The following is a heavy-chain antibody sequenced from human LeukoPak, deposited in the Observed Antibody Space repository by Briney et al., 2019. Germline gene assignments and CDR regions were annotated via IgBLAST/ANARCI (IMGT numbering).Heavy chain of an antibody. J-gene: IGHJ4*02. V-gene: IGHV3-7*01. CDR1: GFTFSNYW. CDR2: INQDGSQI. CDR3: ARIGYSSSSTDY. Sequence: PGGSLRLSCAASGFTFSNYWMSWVRRAPGKGLEWLANINQDGSQIYYVDSVKGRFTISRDSAKNSVYLQINSLRVEHTAVYYCARIGYSSSSTDYWGQGTMVTVSS. D-gene: IGHD6-6*01.